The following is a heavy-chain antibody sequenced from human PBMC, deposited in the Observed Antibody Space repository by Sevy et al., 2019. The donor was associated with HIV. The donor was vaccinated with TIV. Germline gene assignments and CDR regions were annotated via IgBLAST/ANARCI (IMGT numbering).Heavy chain of an antibody. CDR1: GFTFSSYA. J-gene: IGHJ4*02. CDR2: ISYDGSNK. CDR3: AGSTVTTNDY. Sequence: GGSLRISCAASGFTFSSYAMHWVRQAPGKGLEWVAVISYDGSNKYYADSVKGRFTISRDNSKNTLYLQMNSLRAEDTAVYYCAGSTVTTNDYWGQGTLVTVSS. V-gene: IGHV3-30*04. D-gene: IGHD4-17*01.